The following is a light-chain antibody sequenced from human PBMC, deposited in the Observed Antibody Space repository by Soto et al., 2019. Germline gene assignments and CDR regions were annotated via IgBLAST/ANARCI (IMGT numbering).Light chain of an antibody. J-gene: IGKJ1*01. V-gene: IGKV3-20*01. CDR2: GAS. CDR1: QSVSSSY. CDR3: QQYGSSHWT. Sequence: EIVMTQSAATLSVSPWERATVSCKASQSVSSSYLAWYQQKPGQAPRLLIYGASSRATGIPDRFSGSGSGTDFTLTISRLEPEDFAVYYCQQYGSSHWTFGQGTKVDIK.